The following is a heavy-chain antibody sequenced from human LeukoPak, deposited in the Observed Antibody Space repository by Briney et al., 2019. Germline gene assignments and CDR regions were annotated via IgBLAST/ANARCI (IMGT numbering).Heavy chain of an antibody. V-gene: IGHV4-59*01. J-gene: IGHJ6*04. CDR3: ARDFSRWFGELSGMDV. Sequence: SETLSLTCTVSGGSISSYYWSWIRQPPGKGLEWIGYIYYSGSTNYNPSLKSRVTISVDTSKNQFSLKLSSVTAADTAVYYCARDFSRWFGELSGMDVWGKGTTVTVSS. CDR2: IYYSGST. D-gene: IGHD3-10*01. CDR1: GGSISSYY.